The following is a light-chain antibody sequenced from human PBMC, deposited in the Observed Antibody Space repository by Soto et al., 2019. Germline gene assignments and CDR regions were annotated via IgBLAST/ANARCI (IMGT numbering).Light chain of an antibody. J-gene: IGLJ3*02. CDR3: CSYAGSSTWV. CDR2: EVT. CDR1: TSDVGSYNL. Sequence: QSALTQPASVSGSPGQSITISCTGITSDVGSYNLVSWYQQHPGEAPKLMIYEVTKRPSGVSNRFADSQSGNTAHLTISGLQAEDEADYFCCSYAGSSTWVFGGGTKLTVL. V-gene: IGLV2-23*02.